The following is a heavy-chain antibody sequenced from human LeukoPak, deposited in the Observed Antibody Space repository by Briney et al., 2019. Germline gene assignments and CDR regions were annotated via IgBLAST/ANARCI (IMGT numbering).Heavy chain of an antibody. CDR2: IKQDGSEK. D-gene: IGHD6-19*01. Sequence: GGSLRLSCAASGFTFSSYWMSWVRQAPGKGLEWVANIKQDGSEKYYVDSVKGRFTISRDNAKNSLYLQMNSLRAEDTAVYYCARVFVRSSGWSYYYYYYMDVWGKGTTVTVSS. CDR1: GFTFSSYW. J-gene: IGHJ6*03. CDR3: ARVFVRSSGWSYYYYYYMDV. V-gene: IGHV3-7*01.